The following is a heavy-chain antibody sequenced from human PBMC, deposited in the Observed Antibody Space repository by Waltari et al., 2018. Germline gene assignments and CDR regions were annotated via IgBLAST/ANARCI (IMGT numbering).Heavy chain of an antibody. D-gene: IGHD1-26*01. CDR3: ARGWEPPTWFDS. V-gene: IGHV3-21*02. CDR2: ISRSSSDI. CDR1: GFTFTKYS. J-gene: IGHJ5*01. Sequence: EVQLVESGGGLVKPGGSLRLSCAASGFTFTKYSMHWIRQTPGKGLGWVSSISRSSSDIYYADSVRGRFTISRDNANNSLTLQMHSLRAEDTGLYYCARGWEPPTWFDSWGQGTLVTVSS.